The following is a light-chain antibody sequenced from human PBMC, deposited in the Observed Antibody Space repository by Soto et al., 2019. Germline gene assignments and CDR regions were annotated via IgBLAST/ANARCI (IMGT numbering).Light chain of an antibody. J-gene: IGLJ1*01. CDR2: EVS. CDR1: SSDVGGYND. Sequence: QSALTQPASVSGSPGQSITISCTGTSSDVGGYNDVSWYQQHPGKAPKLIIYEVSNRPSEISNRFSGSKSGNTASLTISGLQAEDEADYYCSSYTSGSTYVFGTGTKLTVL. V-gene: IGLV2-14*01. CDR3: SSYTSGSTYV.